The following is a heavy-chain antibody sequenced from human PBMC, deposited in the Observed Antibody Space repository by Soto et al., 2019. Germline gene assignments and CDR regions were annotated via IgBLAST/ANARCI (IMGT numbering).Heavy chain of an antibody. J-gene: IGHJ5*02. CDR2: INHTGGT. D-gene: IGHD3-3*01. V-gene: IGHV4-34*01. Sequence: SETLSLTCAVYGGSVNGYYWNWIRQPPGKGLEWSGEINHTGGTHYNPSLKSRVTMSVDTSKNQFSLRLSSVTAADTAIYYCATRITVFGLLIPPFDPWGQGTQVTVSS. CDR3: ATRITVFGLLIPPFDP. CDR1: GGSVNGYY.